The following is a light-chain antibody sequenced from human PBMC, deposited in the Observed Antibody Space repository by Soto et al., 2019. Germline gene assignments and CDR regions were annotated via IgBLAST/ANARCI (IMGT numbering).Light chain of an antibody. CDR3: QEHRTSPPSWT. CDR2: GTS. Sequence: EIVLTQSPGTLSFSPGERATLSCRASQSVSSNYLAWYQQKPGQPPRLLIYGTSSRATGVPDRFSGSGSGTDFPLTISRLEPEDFAVYYCQEHRTSPPSWTFGQGTKVEI. V-gene: IGKV3-20*01. CDR1: QSVSSNY. J-gene: IGKJ1*01.